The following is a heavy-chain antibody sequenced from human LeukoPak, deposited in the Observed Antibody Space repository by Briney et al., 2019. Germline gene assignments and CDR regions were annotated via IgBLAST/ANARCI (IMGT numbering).Heavy chain of an antibody. Sequence: GGSLRLSCAASGFSFSGYSMHWVRQAPGKGLEWLSYISSSSSMIYYADSVKGRFTISRDNAKNSLYLQMNSLRAEDTAVYYCAKDISGWYGSFAFDIWGQGTMVTVSS. CDR3: AKDISGWYGSFAFDI. J-gene: IGHJ3*02. CDR2: ISSSSSMI. V-gene: IGHV3-48*04. CDR1: GFSFSGYS. D-gene: IGHD6-19*01.